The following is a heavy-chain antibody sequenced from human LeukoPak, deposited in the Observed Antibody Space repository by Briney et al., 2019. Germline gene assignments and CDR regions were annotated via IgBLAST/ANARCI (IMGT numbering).Heavy chain of an antibody. V-gene: IGHV4-31*03. Sequence: TSETLSLTCTVSGGSISSGGYYWSWIRQHPGKGLEWIGYIYYSGSTYYNPSLKSRVTISVDTSKNQFSLKLSSVTAADTAVYYCALARGRSSWYSGHFQNEIFFDYWGQGTLVTVSS. CDR1: GGSISSGGYY. CDR3: ALARGRSSWYSGHFQNEIFFDY. D-gene: IGHD6-13*01. J-gene: IGHJ4*02. CDR2: IYYSGST.